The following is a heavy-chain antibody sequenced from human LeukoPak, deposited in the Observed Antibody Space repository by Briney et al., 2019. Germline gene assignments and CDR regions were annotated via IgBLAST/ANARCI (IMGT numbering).Heavy chain of an antibody. Sequence: SETLSLTCTVSGGSVSSTTYYWSWIRQPPGKGLEWIGYIYYSGSTYYNPSLKSRVTISVDTSKNQFSLKLSSVTAADTAVYYCARDRYDYVWGSYRYGMDVWGQGTTVTVSS. J-gene: IGHJ6*02. V-gene: IGHV4-30-4*08. CDR2: IYYSGST. D-gene: IGHD3-16*02. CDR3: ARDRYDYVWGSYRYGMDV. CDR1: GGSVSSTTYY.